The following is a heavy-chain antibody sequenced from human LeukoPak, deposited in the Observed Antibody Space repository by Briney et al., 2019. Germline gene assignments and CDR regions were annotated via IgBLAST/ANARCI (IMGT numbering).Heavy chain of an antibody. CDR2: IYYSGST. CDR1: GGSISSYY. Sequence: KPSETLSLTCTVSGGSISSYYWSWIRQPPGKGLEWIGYIYYSGSTNYNPSLKSRVTISVDTSKNQFSLKLSSVTAADTAVYYCARAIAIFGVVIWDHCYYMDVWGKGTTVTVSS. J-gene: IGHJ6*03. V-gene: IGHV4-59*01. CDR3: ARAIAIFGVVIWDHCYYMDV. D-gene: IGHD3-3*01.